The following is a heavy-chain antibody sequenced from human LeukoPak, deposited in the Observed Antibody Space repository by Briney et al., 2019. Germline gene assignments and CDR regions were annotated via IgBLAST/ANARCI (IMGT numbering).Heavy chain of an antibody. D-gene: IGHD4-17*01. CDR3: TRHDYGDHGGDYFDY. CDR2: IRSKANSYAT. Sequence: GGSLRLSCAAPGFTFSGSAMHWVRQASGKGLEWVGRIRSKANSYATAYAASVKGRFTISRDDSKNTAYLQMNSLKTEDTAVYYCTRHDYGDHGGDYFDYWGQGTLVTVSS. J-gene: IGHJ4*02. CDR1: GFTFSGSA. V-gene: IGHV3-73*01.